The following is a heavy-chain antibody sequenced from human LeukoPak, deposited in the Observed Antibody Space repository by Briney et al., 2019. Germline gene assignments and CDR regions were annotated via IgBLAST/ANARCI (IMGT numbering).Heavy chain of an antibody. J-gene: IGHJ5*02. CDR3: ARVVAGRRFDP. D-gene: IGHD6-19*01. CDR1: GGSISSYH. V-gene: IGHV4-59*01. Sequence: PSETLSLTCTVSGGSISSYHWSWIRQPPGKGLEWIGYIYYSGSTNCNPSLKSRVTISVDTSKNQFSLKVNSVTAADTAVYYCARVVAGRRFDPWGQGTLVTVSS. CDR2: IYYSGST.